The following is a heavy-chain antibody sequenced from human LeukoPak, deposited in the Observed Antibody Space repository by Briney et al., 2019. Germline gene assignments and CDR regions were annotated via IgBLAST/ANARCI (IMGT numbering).Heavy chain of an antibody. Sequence: PSQTLSLTCTVSGGSISSGGYYWSWIRQHPGKGLEWIGYIYYSGSTYYNPSLKSRVTISVDTSKNQFSLKLSSVTAADTAVYYCARTTLMVYALETYNWFDPWGRGTLVTVSS. CDR1: GGSISSGGYY. CDR3: ARTTLMVYALETYNWFDP. V-gene: IGHV4-31*03. CDR2: IYYSGST. J-gene: IGHJ5*02. D-gene: IGHD2-8*01.